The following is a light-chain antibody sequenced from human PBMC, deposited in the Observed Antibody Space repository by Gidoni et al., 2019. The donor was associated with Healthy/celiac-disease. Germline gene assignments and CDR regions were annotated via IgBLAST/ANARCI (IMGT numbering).Light chain of an antibody. Sequence: AIQLTQSPSSLSASVGDKVTIPCRASQGISSALAWYQQKPGKAPKLLIYDASSLESGVPSRFSGSGSGTDFTLTISSLQPEDFATYYCQQFNSYPPVTFGGGTKVEIK. V-gene: IGKV1-13*02. CDR1: QGISSA. J-gene: IGKJ4*01. CDR3: QQFNSYPPVT. CDR2: DAS.